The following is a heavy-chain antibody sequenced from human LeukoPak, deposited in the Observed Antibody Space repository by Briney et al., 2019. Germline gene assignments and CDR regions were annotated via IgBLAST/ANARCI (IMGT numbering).Heavy chain of an antibody. V-gene: IGHV3-7*01. CDR2: IKQDGSEK. D-gene: IGHD6-19*01. Sequence: GGSLRLSCAASGFTFSSYWMSWVRQAPGKGLEWVANIKQDGSEKYYVDSVKGRFTISRDNAKNSLYLQMNSLRAEDTAVYYCARGPPYISGWKGESQHWGQGTLVTVSS. CDR1: GFTFSSYW. CDR3: ARGPPYISGWKGESQH. J-gene: IGHJ1*01.